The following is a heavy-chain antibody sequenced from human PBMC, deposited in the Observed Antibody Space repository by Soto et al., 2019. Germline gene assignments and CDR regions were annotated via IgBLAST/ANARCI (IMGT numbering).Heavy chain of an antibody. Sequence: PSETLSLTCAVYGGSFSGYYWSWIRQPPGKGLEWIGEINHSGSTNYNPSLKSRVTISVDTSKNQFSLKLSSVTAADTAVYYCARGYSYGRIGYWGQGTLVTVSS. CDR2: INHSGST. V-gene: IGHV4-34*01. D-gene: IGHD5-18*01. J-gene: IGHJ4*02. CDR1: GGSFSGYY. CDR3: ARGYSYGRIGY.